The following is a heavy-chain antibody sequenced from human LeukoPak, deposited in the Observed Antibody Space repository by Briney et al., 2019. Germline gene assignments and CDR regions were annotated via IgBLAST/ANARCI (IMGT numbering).Heavy chain of an antibody. CDR3: AREEGIKNWFDP. J-gene: IGHJ5*02. Sequence: ASVKVSCKASGYTFTGYYMHWVRQAPGQGLEWMGWINPNSGGTNYAQKFQGRVTMTRDTSISTAYMELSSLRSEDTAVYYCAREEGIKNWFDPWGQGTLVTVSS. CDR1: GYTFTGYY. CDR2: INPNSGGT. D-gene: IGHD2-15*01. V-gene: IGHV1-2*02.